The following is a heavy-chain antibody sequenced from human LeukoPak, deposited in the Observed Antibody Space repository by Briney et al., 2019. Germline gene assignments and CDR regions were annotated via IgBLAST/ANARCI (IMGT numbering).Heavy chain of an antibody. Sequence: GGSLRLSCATSGFPFREFSMSWVRQAPGKGLEWISTTNSGGATTDYAESVKGRFTISIDNSKNILYLQMSSLRVEDTAMYYCAKQSYARSLGEGGPGTLVTVSS. CDR2: TNSGGATT. CDR1: GFPFREFS. D-gene: IGHD2-8*01. J-gene: IGHJ4*02. CDR3: AKQSYARSLGE. V-gene: IGHV3-23*01.